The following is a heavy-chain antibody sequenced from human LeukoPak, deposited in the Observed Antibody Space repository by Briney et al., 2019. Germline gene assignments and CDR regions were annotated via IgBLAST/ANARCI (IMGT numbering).Heavy chain of an antibody. V-gene: IGHV4-34*01. D-gene: IGHD3-3*01. J-gene: IGHJ5*02. Sequence: SETLSLTCAVYGGSFSGYYWSWIRQPPGKGLEWIGEINHSGSTNYNPSLKSRVTIPVDTSKNQFSLKLSSVTAADTAVYYCARRRYYDFWSGYSEWFDPWGQGTLVTVSS. CDR1: GGSFSGYY. CDR3: ARRRYYDFWSGYSEWFDP. CDR2: INHSGST.